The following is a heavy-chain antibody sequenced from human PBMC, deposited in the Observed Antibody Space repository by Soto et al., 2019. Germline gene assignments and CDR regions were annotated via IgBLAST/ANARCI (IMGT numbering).Heavy chain of an antibody. J-gene: IGHJ6*02. CDR3: ATAQIVVIELLHYYGMDV. Sequence: SVKVSCKSSVGTVSRYAISLVRQAPGQGLEWMGGIIPIFGTANYAQKFQGRVTITADESTSTAYMELSSLRSEDTAVYYCATAQIVVIELLHYYGMDVWGQGTTVTVSS. CDR2: IIPIFGTA. CDR1: VGTVSRYA. V-gene: IGHV1-69*13. D-gene: IGHD3-22*01.